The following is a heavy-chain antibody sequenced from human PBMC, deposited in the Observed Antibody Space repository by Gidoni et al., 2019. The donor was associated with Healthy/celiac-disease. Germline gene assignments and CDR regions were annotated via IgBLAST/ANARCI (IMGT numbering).Heavy chain of an antibody. V-gene: IGHV3-30*18. CDR2: ISYDGSNK. D-gene: IGHD3-22*01. CDR1: GFTFSSYG. J-gene: IGHJ4*02. CDR3: AKDLYYDSSGYSPGDY. Sequence: QVQLVESGGGVVQPGRSLRLSCAASGFTFSSYGMHWVRQAPGKGLEWVAVISYDGSNKYYADSVKGRFTISRDNSKNTLYLQMNSLRAEDTAVYYCAKDLYYDSSGYSPGDYWGQGTLVTVSS.